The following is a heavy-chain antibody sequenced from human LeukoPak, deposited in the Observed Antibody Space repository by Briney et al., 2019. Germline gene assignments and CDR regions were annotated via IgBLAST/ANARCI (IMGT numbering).Heavy chain of an antibody. J-gene: IGHJ4*02. Sequence: ASVKVSCKASGYTFTGYYMHWVRQAPGQWLEWMGWINPNSGGTNYAQKFQGRVTMTRDTSISTAYMELSRLRSDDTAVYYCAISRIAARPEIGYWGQGTLVTVSS. D-gene: IGHD6-6*01. CDR3: AISRIAARPEIGY. CDR1: GYTFTGYY. CDR2: INPNSGGT. V-gene: IGHV1-2*02.